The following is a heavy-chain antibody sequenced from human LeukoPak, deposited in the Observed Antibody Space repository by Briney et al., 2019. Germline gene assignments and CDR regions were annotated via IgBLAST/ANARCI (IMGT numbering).Heavy chain of an antibody. J-gene: IGHJ3*02. CDR3: ARGYYDSSGYSPDAFDI. CDR2: ISGSGGST. D-gene: IGHD3-22*01. V-gene: IGHV3-23*01. Sequence: GGSLRLSCAASGFTFSSYGMSWVRQAPGKGLEWVSAISGSGGSTYYADSVKGRFTISRDNSKNTLYLQMNSLRAEDTALYYCARGYYDSSGYSPDAFDIWGQGTMVTVSS. CDR1: GFTFSSYG.